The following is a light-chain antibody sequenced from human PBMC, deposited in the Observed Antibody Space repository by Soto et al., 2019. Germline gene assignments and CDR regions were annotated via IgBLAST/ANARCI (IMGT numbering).Light chain of an antibody. V-gene: IGKV3-20*01. J-gene: IGKJ2*02. CDR3: QQYGSSPCT. Sequence: EIVLTQSPGTLSLSPGERATLSCRASQSVSSSYLAWYQQKPGQAPRLLIYAASSRATGIPDRFSGSGSGTDFTLTISRLEPEDFAVYYCQQYGSSPCTFGQGTKLEIK. CDR1: QSVSSSY. CDR2: AAS.